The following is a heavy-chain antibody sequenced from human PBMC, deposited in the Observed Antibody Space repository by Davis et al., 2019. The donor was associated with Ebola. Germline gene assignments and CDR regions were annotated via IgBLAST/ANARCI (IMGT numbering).Heavy chain of an antibody. CDR2: IKQDGSEK. CDR3: AREWYCSGGSCLLYYYYGMDV. J-gene: IGHJ6*02. Sequence: GESLKISCAASGFTFSSYWMSWVRQAPGKGLEWVANIKQDGSEKYYVDSVKGRFTISRDNAKNSLYLQMNSLRAEDTAVYYCAREWYCSGGSCLLYYYYGMDVGGQGTTVTVSS. D-gene: IGHD2-15*01. CDR1: GFTFSSYW. V-gene: IGHV3-7*01.